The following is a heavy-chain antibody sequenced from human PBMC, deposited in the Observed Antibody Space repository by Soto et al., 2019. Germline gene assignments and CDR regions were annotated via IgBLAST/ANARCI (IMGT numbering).Heavy chain of an antibody. D-gene: IGHD3-9*01. V-gene: IGHV3-7*05. CDR2: INEDGSNQ. Sequence: DVQLVESGGALVQPGGSLRLSCTASGFDFRRYCMFWVRQAPGEGLEWVADINEDGSNQWYGDYVKGRFTISRDNAGNSLFLQMTSLRGDDPAVYYCVRYLSTGSGFGYWGQGTLVTVSS. CDR1: GFDFRRYC. CDR3: VRYLSTGSGFGY. J-gene: IGHJ4*02.